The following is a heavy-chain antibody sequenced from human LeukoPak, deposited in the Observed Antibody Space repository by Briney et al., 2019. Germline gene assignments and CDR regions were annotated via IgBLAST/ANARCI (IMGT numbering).Heavy chain of an antibody. D-gene: IGHD3-10*01. CDR3: TSFGTFAS. J-gene: IGHJ4*02. V-gene: IGHV4-61*02. Sequence: SQTLSLTCAVSGGSINDDYYYWNWIRQPAGKGLEWIGRIHAGSTRYNPSLESRATISVDTSKNHFSLKLTSVTAADPAMYYCTSFGTFASWGQGTLVTVSS. CDR1: GGSINDDYYY. CDR2: IHAGST.